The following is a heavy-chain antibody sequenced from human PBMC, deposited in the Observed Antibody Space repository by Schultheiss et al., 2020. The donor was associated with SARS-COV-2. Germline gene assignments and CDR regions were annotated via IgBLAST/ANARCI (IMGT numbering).Heavy chain of an antibody. CDR1: GFTVSSNY. CDR3: ARARTGPRYNWNYGTYFDY. D-gene: IGHD1-7*01. V-gene: IGHV3-53*01. Sequence: GGSLRLSCAASGFTVSSNYMSWVRQAPGKGLEWVSAISGSGGSTYYADSVKGRFTISRDNAKNSLYLQMNSLRAEDTAVYYCARARTGPRYNWNYGTYFDYWGQGTLVTVSS. CDR2: ISGSGGST. J-gene: IGHJ4*02.